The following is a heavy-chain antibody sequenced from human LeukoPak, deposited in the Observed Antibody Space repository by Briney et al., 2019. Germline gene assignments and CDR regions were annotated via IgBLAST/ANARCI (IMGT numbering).Heavy chain of an antibody. CDR1: GYTFTSYD. CDR2: MNPNSGNT. V-gene: IGHV1-8*01. Sequence: ASVKVSCKASGYTFTSYDTNWVRQATGQGLEWMGWMNPNSGNTGYAQKFQGRVTMTRNTSISTAYMELSSLRSEDTAVYYCARAGSGYYYYYMDVWGKGTTVSVSS. D-gene: IGHD3-22*01. J-gene: IGHJ6*03. CDR3: ARAGSGYYYYYMDV.